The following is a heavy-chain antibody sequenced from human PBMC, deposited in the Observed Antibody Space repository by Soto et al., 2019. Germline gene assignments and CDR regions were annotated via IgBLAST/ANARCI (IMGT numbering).Heavy chain of an antibody. Sequence: ASVKVSCKASGYTFTSYGISWVRQAPGQGLEWMGWISAYNGNTNYAQKLQGRVTMTTDTSTSTAYMELRSLRSDDTAVYYCARVGRYYDILTGPILFDYWGQGTLVTVSS. CDR2: ISAYNGNT. V-gene: IGHV1-18*04. J-gene: IGHJ4*02. CDR1: GYTFTSYG. D-gene: IGHD3-9*01. CDR3: ARVGRYYDILTGPILFDY.